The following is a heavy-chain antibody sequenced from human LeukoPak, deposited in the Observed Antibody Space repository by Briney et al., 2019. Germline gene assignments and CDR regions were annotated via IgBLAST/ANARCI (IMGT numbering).Heavy chain of an antibody. Sequence: GGSLRLSCAASGFTFDDYGMSWVRQAPGKGLEWVSGINWNGGSTGYADSVKGRFTISRDNAKNSLYLQMNSLRAEDTAVYYCARRIVVVTAIPADDAFDIWGQGTMVTVSS. CDR3: ARRIVVVTAIPADDAFDI. CDR2: INWNGGST. CDR1: GFTFDDYG. D-gene: IGHD2-21*02. V-gene: IGHV3-20*04. J-gene: IGHJ3*02.